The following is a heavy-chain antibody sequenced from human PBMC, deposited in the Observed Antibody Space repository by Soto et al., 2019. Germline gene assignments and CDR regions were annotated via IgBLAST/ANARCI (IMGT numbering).Heavy chain of an antibody. J-gene: IGHJ4*02. CDR1: GFTFSSYA. Sequence: EVQLLESGGGLVQPGGSLRLSCAASGFTFSSYAMSWVRQAPGKGLEWVSAISGSGGSTYYADSVKGRFTISRDKSKNTLYLQMNSLRAEDTAVYYCAKLSRNYGSGSGYYWGQGTLVTVSS. V-gene: IGHV3-23*01. D-gene: IGHD3-10*01. CDR3: AKLSRNYGSGSGYY. CDR2: ISGSGGST.